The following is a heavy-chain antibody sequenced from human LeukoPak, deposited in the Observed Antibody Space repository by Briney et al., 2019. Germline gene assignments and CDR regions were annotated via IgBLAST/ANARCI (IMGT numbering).Heavy chain of an antibody. CDR3: ARVIAARYDDAFDI. CDR1: GGTFSSYA. CDR2: INPNSGGT. Sequence: ASVKVSCKASGGTFSSYAISWVRQAPGQGLEWMGWINPNSGGTNYAQKFQGRVTMTRDTSISTAYMELSRLRSDDTAVYYCARVIAARYDDAFDIWGQGTMVTVSS. D-gene: IGHD6-6*01. J-gene: IGHJ3*02. V-gene: IGHV1-2*02.